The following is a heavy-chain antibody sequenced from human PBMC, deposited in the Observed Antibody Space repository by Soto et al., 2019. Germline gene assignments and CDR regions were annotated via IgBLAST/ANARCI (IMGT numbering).Heavy chain of an antibody. Sequence: EVQLVESGGGLVQPGRSLRLSCVASGFTFDDYVMHWVRQVPGKGLEWVSGISWNSGNIDFADSVKGRFTISRDNAMNPLYLQMNSLRPEDTAFYYCARGLSAVPSYLDYWGQGTLVTVSS. CDR3: ARGLSAVPSYLDY. D-gene: IGHD3-16*01. CDR2: ISWNSGNI. V-gene: IGHV3-9*01. CDR1: GFTFDDYV. J-gene: IGHJ4*02.